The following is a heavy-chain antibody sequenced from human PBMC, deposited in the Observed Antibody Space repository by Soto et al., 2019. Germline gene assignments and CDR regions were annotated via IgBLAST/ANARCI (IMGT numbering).Heavy chain of an antibody. CDR1: GGTFSSYA. J-gene: IGHJ4*02. D-gene: IGHD5-12*01. CDR3: ARAPKDGGYDDYFDY. CDR2: IIPIFGTA. Sequence: QVQLVQSGAEVKKPGSSVKVSCNASGGTFSSYAISWVRQAPGQGLEWMVGIIPIFGTANYAQKFQGRVTITSDESTSTAYMELSSLRSEDTAVYYCARAPKDGGYDDYFDYWGQGTLVTVSS. V-gene: IGHV1-69*01.